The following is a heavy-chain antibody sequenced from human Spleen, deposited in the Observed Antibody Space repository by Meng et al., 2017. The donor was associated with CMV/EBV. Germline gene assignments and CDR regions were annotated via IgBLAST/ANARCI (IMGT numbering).Heavy chain of an antibody. CDR2: IYSGDRT. Sequence: GESLKISCAASGFTVSSNYMRWVRRAPGKGLEWVSVIYSGDRTYYADSVKGRFTISRDNSKNTLYLQMNCLRAEDTAVYYCSRGLSVWGQGTTVTVSS. D-gene: IGHD3-16*02. CDR3: SRGLSV. CDR1: GFTVSSNY. J-gene: IGHJ6*02. V-gene: IGHV3-53*01.